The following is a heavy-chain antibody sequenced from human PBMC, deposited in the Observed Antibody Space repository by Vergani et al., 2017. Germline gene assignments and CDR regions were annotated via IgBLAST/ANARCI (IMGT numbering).Heavy chain of an antibody. J-gene: IGHJ3*02. Sequence: EVQLLESGGGLVQPGGSLRLSCAAPGFTFSSYAMSWVRQAPGKGLEWVAAISGSVGSPYNEDSVKGRFTISRDNAKNTLYLQRNSLRAEDTAVYYCARERTGWSGSGYTGEDDAFDIWGRGTMVTVSA. CDR3: ARERTGWSGSGYTGEDDAFDI. V-gene: IGHV3-23*01. CDR2: ISGSVGSP. CDR1: GFTFSSYA. D-gene: IGHD6-13*01.